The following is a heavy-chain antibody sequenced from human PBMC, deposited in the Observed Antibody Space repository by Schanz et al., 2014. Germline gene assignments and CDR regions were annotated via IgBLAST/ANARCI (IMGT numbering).Heavy chain of an antibody. CDR3: AKDPSHGDYDYYFDY. CDR1: GFTFRDYY. V-gene: IGHV3-23*04. Sequence: VQLVESGGGLVKPGGSLRLSCAASGFTFRDYYMSWIRQAPGKGLEWVSAINGSGGSTYYADSVKGRFTISRDNSKNTLYLQMNSLRAEDTAVYYCAKDPSHGDYDYYFDYWGQGTLVTVSS. J-gene: IGHJ4*02. CDR2: INGSGGST. D-gene: IGHD3-22*01.